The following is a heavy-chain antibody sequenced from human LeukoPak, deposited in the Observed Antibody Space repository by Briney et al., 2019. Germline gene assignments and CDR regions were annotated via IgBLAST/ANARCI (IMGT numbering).Heavy chain of an antibody. V-gene: IGHV4-39*07. J-gene: IGHJ3*02. CDR3: ARDMKGLDAFDI. CDR2: IYYSGST. Sequence: PSETLSLTCTVSGGSISSSSYYWGWIRQPPGKGLEWIGSIYYSGSTYYNPSLKSRVTISVDTSKNQFSLKLSSVTAADTAVYYCARDMKGLDAFDIWGQGTMVTVSS. CDR1: GGSISSSSYY. D-gene: IGHD3-16*01.